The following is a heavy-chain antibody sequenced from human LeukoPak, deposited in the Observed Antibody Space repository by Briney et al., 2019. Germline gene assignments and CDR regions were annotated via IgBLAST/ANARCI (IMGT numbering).Heavy chain of an antibody. CDR3: ARAVSKYGSGSYRAEGGDY. J-gene: IGHJ4*02. CDR1: GGSFSGYY. Sequence: SETLPLTCAVYGGSFSGYYWSWIRQPPGKGLERIGEINHSGSTNYNPSLKSRVTISVDTSKKQFSLKLRSVTAADTAVYYCARAVSKYGSGSYRAEGGDYWGQGTLVTVSS. D-gene: IGHD3-10*01. CDR2: INHSGST. V-gene: IGHV4-34*01.